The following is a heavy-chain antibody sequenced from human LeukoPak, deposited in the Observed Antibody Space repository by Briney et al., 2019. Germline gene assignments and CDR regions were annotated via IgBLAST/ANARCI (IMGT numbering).Heavy chain of an antibody. D-gene: IGHD3-10*01. Sequence: QPGGSLRLSCAASGFTFSSYAMSWVRQAPGKGLEWVSSISSGGNTYYADSVKGRFTISRDKTKNTLYLQMNSLRAEDTAVYYCAKGRFDMYYYGSGSYYEKGQFDYWGQGTLVTVSS. J-gene: IGHJ4*02. CDR2: ISSGGNT. V-gene: IGHV3-23*01. CDR1: GFTFSSYA. CDR3: AKGRFDMYYYGSGSYYEKGQFDY.